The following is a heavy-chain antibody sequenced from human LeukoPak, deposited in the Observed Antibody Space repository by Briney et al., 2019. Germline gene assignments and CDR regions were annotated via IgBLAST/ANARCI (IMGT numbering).Heavy chain of an antibody. V-gene: IGHV4-59*08. D-gene: IGHD3-22*01. CDR3: AGASMILWGAFDI. CDR1: GGSISSYY. CDR2: IYYRGST. Sequence: SETLSLTCTVSGGSISSYYWSWIRQPPGKGLEWIGYIYYRGSTNYNPSLKSRVTISIDTSKNRFSLKLSSVTAADTAVYYCAGASMILWGAFDIWGQGTMVTVSS. J-gene: IGHJ3*02.